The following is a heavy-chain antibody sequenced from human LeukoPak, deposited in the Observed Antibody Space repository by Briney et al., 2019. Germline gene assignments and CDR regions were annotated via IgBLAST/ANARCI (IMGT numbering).Heavy chain of an antibody. Sequence: SQTLSLTCTVSGGSISSGSYYWSWIRQPAGKGLEWIGRIHASGSTNYNPSLKSRVTISVDTSKNQFSLKLSSVTAADTAVYYCATDPTRGDFDYWGQGTLVTVSS. J-gene: IGHJ4*02. CDR1: GGSISSGSYY. CDR3: ATDPTRGDFDY. V-gene: IGHV4-61*02. CDR2: IHASGST. D-gene: IGHD2-15*01.